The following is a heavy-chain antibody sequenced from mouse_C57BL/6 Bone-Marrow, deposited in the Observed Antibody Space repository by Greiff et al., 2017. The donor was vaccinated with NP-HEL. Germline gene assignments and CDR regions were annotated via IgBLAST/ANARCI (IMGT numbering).Heavy chain of an antibody. CDR3: ARNWARGYFDY. V-gene: IGHV1-52*01. Sequence: QVQLKQPGAELVRPGSSVKLSCKASGYTFTRYWMHWVKQRPIQGLEWIGNIDPSDSETHYNQKFKDKATLTVDKSSSTAYMQLSSLTSEDSAVYYCARNWARGYFDYWGKGTTLTVSS. CDR2: IDPSDSET. CDR1: GYTFTRYW. J-gene: IGHJ2*01.